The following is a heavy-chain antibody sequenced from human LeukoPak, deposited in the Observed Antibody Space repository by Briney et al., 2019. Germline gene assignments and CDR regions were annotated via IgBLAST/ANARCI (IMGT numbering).Heavy chain of an antibody. J-gene: IGHJ5*02. D-gene: IGHD3-10*01. Sequence: SETLSLTCTVSGGSISSGDYYWTWIRQPPGKGLEWIGYIYYSGTTNYNPSLKSRVTISVDTSKDQFSLKLSSVTAADTAVYYCARSPIYGSGMTWGQGTLVTVSS. CDR3: ARSPIYGSGMT. CDR2: IYYSGTT. V-gene: IGHV4-30-4*08. CDR1: GGSISSGDYY.